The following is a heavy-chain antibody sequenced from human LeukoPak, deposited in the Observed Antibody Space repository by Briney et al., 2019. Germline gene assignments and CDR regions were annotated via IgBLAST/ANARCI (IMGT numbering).Heavy chain of an antibody. J-gene: IGHJ4*02. D-gene: IGHD2-15*01. CDR3: ARDPGYCSGGSCYGDY. CDR2: INPSGGST. CDR1: GYTFTSYY. Sequence: GASVKVSCKASGYTFTSYYMHWVRQAPGLGLEWMGIINPSGGSTSYAQKFQGRVTMTRDTSTSTVYMELSSLRSEDTAVYYCARDPGYCSGGSCYGDYWGQGTLVTVSS. V-gene: IGHV1-46*01.